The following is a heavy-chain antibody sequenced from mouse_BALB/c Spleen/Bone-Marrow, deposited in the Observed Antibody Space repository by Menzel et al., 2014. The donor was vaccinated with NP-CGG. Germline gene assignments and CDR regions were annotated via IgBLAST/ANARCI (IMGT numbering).Heavy chain of an antibody. Sequence: VQLQQSGAELVKPGASVKLSCTASGFNIKDTYMHWVKQRPEQGLEWIGRIDPANGNTKYDPKFQGKATITADTSSNTAYQQLSSLTSEDTAVYYCARYYYGSSLFDYWGLGTTLTVSS. D-gene: IGHD1-1*01. CDR3: ARYYYGSSLFDY. CDR1: GFNIKDTY. V-gene: IGHV14-3*02. CDR2: IDPANGNT. J-gene: IGHJ2*01.